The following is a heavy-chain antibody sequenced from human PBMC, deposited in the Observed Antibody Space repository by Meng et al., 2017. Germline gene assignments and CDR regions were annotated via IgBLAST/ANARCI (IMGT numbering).Heavy chain of an antibody. CDR2: IYHSGST. Sequence: SETLSLTCAVSGGSISSSNWWSWVRQPPGKGLEWIGEIYHSGSTNYNPSFKSRVTISVDKSKNQFSLKLSSVTAADTAVYYCARGDIAAAGRSPYFDYWGQGTLVTVSS. CDR3: ARGDIAAAGRSPYFDY. J-gene: IGHJ4*02. CDR1: GGSISSSNW. D-gene: IGHD6-13*01. V-gene: IGHV4-4*02.